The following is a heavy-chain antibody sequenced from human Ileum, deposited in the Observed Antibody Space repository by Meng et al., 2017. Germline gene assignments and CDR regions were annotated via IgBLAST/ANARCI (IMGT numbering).Heavy chain of an antibody. V-gene: IGHV3-43*01. CDR1: GFTFDDYT. Sequence: GGSLRLSCAASGFTFDDYTMHWVRQAPGKGLEWVSLISWDGGSTYYADSVKGRFTISRDNSKNSLYLQMNSLRTEDTALYYCAKDIIHIAVAGTSGDNWFDPWGQGNLVTGAS. CDR2: ISWDGGST. D-gene: IGHD6-19*01. J-gene: IGHJ5*02. CDR3: AKDIIHIAVAGTSGDNWFDP.